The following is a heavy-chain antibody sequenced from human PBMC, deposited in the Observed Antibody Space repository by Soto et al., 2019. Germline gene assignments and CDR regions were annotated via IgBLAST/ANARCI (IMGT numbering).Heavy chain of an antibody. D-gene: IGHD3-10*01. CDR1: GGSISSSNW. J-gene: IGHJ4*02. Sequence: QVQLQESGPGLVKPSGTLSLTCAVSGGSISSSNWWSWVRQPPGKGLEWIGEIYHSGNTNYNPSRKSLVTMAVHKSMNQFALKLRSVTAADTAVYYCARRWGEGRVDYWGQGTLVTVSA. CDR2: IYHSGNT. CDR3: ARRWGEGRVDY. V-gene: IGHV4-4*02.